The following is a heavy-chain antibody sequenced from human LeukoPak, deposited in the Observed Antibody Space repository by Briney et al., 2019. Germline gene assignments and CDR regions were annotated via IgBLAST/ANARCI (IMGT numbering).Heavy chain of an antibody. CDR2: IYTSGST. CDR3: ARGQVSLYDFWSGYFDY. J-gene: IGHJ4*02. CDR1: GGSISRGSYY. V-gene: IGHV4-61*02. Sequence: SETLSLTCTVSGGSISRGSYYWSWIRQPAGKGLEWIGRIYTSGSTNYNPSPKSRVTISVDTSKNQFSLKLSSVTAADTAVYYCARGQVSLYDFWSGYFDYWGQGTLVTVSS. D-gene: IGHD3-3*01.